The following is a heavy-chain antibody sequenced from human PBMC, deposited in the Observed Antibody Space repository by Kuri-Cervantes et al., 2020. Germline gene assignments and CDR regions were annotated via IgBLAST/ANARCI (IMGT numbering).Heavy chain of an antibody. Sequence: LTCAASGFTFDDYAMHWVRQAPGKGLEWVSGISWNSGSIGYADSVKGRFTISRDNSKNTLYLQMNSLRAEDTAVYYCAKEEWGYGDYGEDGVDYWGQGTLVTVSS. D-gene: IGHD4-17*01. J-gene: IGHJ4*02. CDR2: ISWNSGSI. V-gene: IGHV3-9*01. CDR3: AKEEWGYGDYGEDGVDY. CDR1: GFTFDDYA.